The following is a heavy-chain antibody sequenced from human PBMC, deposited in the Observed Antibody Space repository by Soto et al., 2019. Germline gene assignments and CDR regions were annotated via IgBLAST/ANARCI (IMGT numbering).Heavy chain of an antibody. V-gene: IGHV3-73*01. J-gene: IGHJ5*01. D-gene: IGHD1-26*01. Sequence: GGSLRLSCEASGFTFSGSAVHWVRQASGKGLEWVGRIGVKSQDYATIYAESVKGRFSISRDDSKNTAYLQMNSLKTEDTAVFYCAKYSGAASTPAALGQGTLVTVSS. CDR1: GFTFSGSA. CDR3: AKYSGAASTPAA. CDR2: IGVKSQDYAT.